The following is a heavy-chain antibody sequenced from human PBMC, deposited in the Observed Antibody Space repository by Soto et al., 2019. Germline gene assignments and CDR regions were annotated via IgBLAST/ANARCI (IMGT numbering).Heavy chain of an antibody. D-gene: IGHD3-3*01. CDR2: ISGSGGST. V-gene: IGHV3-23*01. J-gene: IGHJ3*02. CDR3: AKDRHLDDAFDI. Sequence: EVQLLESGGGLVQPGGSLRLSCAASGFTFSSYAMSWVRQAPGKGLEWVSAISGSGGSTYYADSVKGRFTISRYNSKNELYLQMNSLRAEYTAVYYCAKDRHLDDAFDIWGQGTMVTVSS. CDR1: GFTFSSYA.